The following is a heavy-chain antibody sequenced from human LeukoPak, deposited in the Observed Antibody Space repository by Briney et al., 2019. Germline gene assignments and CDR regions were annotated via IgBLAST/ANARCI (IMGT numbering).Heavy chain of an antibody. V-gene: IGHV3-33*06. J-gene: IGHJ3*02. CDR2: IWYDGSNK. CDR1: GFTFSSYG. CDR3: AKDRDIYYDSSGYRQNDAFDI. Sequence: GGSLRLSCAASGFTFSSYGMHWVRQAPGEGLDWVAVIWYDGSNKYYADSVKGRFTISRDNSKNTLYLQMNSLRAEDTAVYYCAKDRDIYYDSSGYRQNDAFDIWGQGTMVTVSS. D-gene: IGHD3-22*01.